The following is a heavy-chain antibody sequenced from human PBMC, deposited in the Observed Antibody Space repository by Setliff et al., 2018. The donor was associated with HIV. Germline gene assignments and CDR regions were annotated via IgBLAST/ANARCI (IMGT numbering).Heavy chain of an antibody. J-gene: IGHJ5*02. CDR1: GGSLSGYY. D-gene: IGHD5-18*01. Sequence: NPSETLSLTCAAYGGSLSGYYWSWIRQTPGKGLEWIGEVHYSGRTAYNPSLQSRVTISVDTSKNQLSLKVKSMTAADTAVYYCARGPPGKQLWLGVWFDPWGQGTLVTVSS. CDR3: ARGPPGKQLWLGVWFDP. V-gene: IGHV4-34*01. CDR2: VHYSGRT.